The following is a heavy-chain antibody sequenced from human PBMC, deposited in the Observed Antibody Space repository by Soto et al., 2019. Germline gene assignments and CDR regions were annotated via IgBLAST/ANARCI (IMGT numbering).Heavy chain of an antibody. CDR3: ARSGPRRITMIVVVYYFDY. V-gene: IGHV4-38-2*01. CDR1: GDSIIGIYH. Sequence: SETLSLTCSVSGDSIIGIYHWAWIRQPPGGSLEWIASIFHSGSTNYNPSLKSRVTISVDTSKNQFSLKLSSVTAADTAVYYCARSGPRRITMIVVVYYFDYWGQGTLVTVSS. J-gene: IGHJ4*02. D-gene: IGHD3-22*01. CDR2: IFHSGST.